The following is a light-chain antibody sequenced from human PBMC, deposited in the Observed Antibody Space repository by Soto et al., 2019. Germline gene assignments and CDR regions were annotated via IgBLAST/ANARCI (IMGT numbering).Light chain of an antibody. CDR2: EVS. CDR3: SSYGGSDNVL. J-gene: IGLJ3*02. CDR1: SRDVGSYNY. Sequence: QSALTQPPSASGSPGQSVTISCTGTSRDVGSYNYVSWYQQYPGQAPKLTIYEVSKRPSGVPDRFSGSKSGDTAYLTVSGVQTEDEADYYCSSYGGSDNVLFGGGTKLTVL. V-gene: IGLV2-8*01.